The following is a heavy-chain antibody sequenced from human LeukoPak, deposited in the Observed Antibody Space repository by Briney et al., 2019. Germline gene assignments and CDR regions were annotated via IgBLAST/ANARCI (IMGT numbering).Heavy chain of an antibody. J-gene: IGHJ5*02. D-gene: IGHD4-11*01. V-gene: IGHV4-39*01. CDR1: GGSISSSSYY. Sequence: SETLSLTCTVSGGSISSSSYYWGWIRQPPGKGLEWIGSIYYSGSTYYNPSLKSRVTISVDTSKNQFSLKLSSVTAADTAVYYCARQESEGAYYSKGMRWFDPWGQGTLVTVSS. CDR3: ARQESEGAYYSKGMRWFDP. CDR2: IYYSGST.